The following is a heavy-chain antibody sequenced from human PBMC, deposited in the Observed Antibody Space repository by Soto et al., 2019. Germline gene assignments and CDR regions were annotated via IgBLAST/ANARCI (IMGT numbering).Heavy chain of an antibody. V-gene: IGHV3-30*18. CDR2: ISYDGSNK. Sequence: GGSLRLSCAASGFTFNTYGMHWVRQSPGKGLEWVAVISYDGSNKYYADSVKGRLTISRDNSKDTLYLQMNSLRAEDTAVYYCAKGQHCSSTSCYFYYYGMDVWGQGTTVTVSS. CDR1: GFTFNTYG. J-gene: IGHJ6*02. CDR3: AKGQHCSSTSCYFYYYGMDV. D-gene: IGHD2-2*01.